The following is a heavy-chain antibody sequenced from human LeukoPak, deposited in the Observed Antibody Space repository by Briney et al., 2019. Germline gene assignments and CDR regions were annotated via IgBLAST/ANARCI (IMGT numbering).Heavy chain of an antibody. V-gene: IGHV4-61*08. CDR1: GGSISSGGYY. Sequence: PSETLSLTCTVSGGSISSGGYYWSWIRQHPGKGLEWIGYIYYSGSTNYNPSLKSRVTISVDTSKNQFSLRLSSVTAADTAVYYCARLGGTSSGTDYWGQGTLVTVSS. J-gene: IGHJ4*02. D-gene: IGHD1-14*01. CDR2: IYYSGST. CDR3: ARLGGTSSGTDY.